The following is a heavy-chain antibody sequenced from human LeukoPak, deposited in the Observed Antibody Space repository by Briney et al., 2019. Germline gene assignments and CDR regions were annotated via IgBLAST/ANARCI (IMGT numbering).Heavy chain of an antibody. J-gene: IGHJ6*02. V-gene: IGHV6-1*01. D-gene: IGHD3-9*01. CDR3: ARLVGDILTGYRGMDV. CDR2: TYYRSKWYN. Sequence: SQTLSLTCAISGDSVSSNSAAWNWIRQSPSRGLEWLGRTYYRSKWYNDYAVSVKSRITINPDTSKNQFSLQLNSVTPEDTAVYYCARLVGDILTGYRGMDVWGQGTTVTVSS. CDR1: GDSVSSNSAA.